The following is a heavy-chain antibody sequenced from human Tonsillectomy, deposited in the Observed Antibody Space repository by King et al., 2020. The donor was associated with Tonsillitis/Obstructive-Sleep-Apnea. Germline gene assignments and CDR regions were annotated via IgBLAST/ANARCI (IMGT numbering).Heavy chain of an antibody. Sequence: VQLVESGGGLVQPGGSLRLSCAASGFTFSSYAMSWVRQAPGKGLEWVSAISGSGGSTYYADSVKGRFTISRDNSKNTLYLQMNSLRAEDTAVYYCTRAPGSIAVLDYGMDVWGQGTTVTVSS. V-gene: IGHV3-23*04. CDR2: ISGSGGST. CDR1: GFTFSSYA. J-gene: IGHJ6*02. CDR3: TRAPGSIAVLDYGMDV. D-gene: IGHD6-19*01.